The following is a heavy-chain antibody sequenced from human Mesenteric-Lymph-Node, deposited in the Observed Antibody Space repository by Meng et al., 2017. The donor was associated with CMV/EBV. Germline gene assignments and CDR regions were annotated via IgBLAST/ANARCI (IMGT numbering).Heavy chain of an antibody. J-gene: IGHJ4*02. V-gene: IGHV1-46*01. CDR1: GYTFTNSL. D-gene: IGHD5-12*01. CDR3: ARIGGYDFDH. Sequence: ASVKISCKTSGYTFTNSLIPWVRQAPGQGLEWMAMINPNGGATTYAQKFQGRVSVTRDRSTSTVYMDLSGLTSEDTAVYYCARIGGYDFDHWGQGTLVTVSS. CDR2: INPNGGAT.